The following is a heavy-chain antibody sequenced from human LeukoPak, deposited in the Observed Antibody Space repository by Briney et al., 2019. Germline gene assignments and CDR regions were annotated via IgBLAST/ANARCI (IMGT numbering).Heavy chain of an antibody. J-gene: IGHJ3*01. D-gene: IGHD3-22*01. CDR3: ARGGNIGYDYNAFDV. Sequence: PGGSLRLSCAASGFTFSSYDMNWVRQAPGKGLEWVSFITSSGSTTEYADSVKGRFTVSRDNAKNSLYLQMNSLRAEDTAVYYCARGGNIGYDYNAFDVWGERRMVTVSS. CDR2: ITSSGSTT. V-gene: IGHV3-48*03. CDR1: GFTFSSYD.